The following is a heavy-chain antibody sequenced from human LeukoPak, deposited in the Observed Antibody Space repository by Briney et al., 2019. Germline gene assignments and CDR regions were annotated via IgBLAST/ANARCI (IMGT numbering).Heavy chain of an antibody. CDR1: GFTFSSYS. Sequence: GGSLRLSCAASGFTFSSYSMNWVRQAPGKGLEWVSSISSSSSYIYYADSVKGRFTISRDNAKNSLYLQMNSLKAEDTAVYYCARGHRSVVAANGSHYYYYYGMDVWGKGTTVTVSS. D-gene: IGHD2-15*01. CDR3: ARGHRSVVAANGSHYYYYYGMDV. V-gene: IGHV3-21*01. CDR2: ISSSSSYI. J-gene: IGHJ6*04.